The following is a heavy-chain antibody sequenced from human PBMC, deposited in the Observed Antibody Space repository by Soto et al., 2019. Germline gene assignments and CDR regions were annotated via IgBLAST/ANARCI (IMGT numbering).Heavy chain of an antibody. Sequence: QLQLQESGPGLVKPSETLSLTCTVSGDSVTISDYYWGWIRQPPGKGLEWIGRIHYSGSTYYNPSLKSLVTLSGDTSKKQCSLKLTSVTAADAAVYYCAAHDSGGYYAEYWGQGTLVTVSA. CDR2: IHYSGST. V-gene: IGHV4-39*01. J-gene: IGHJ4*02. D-gene: IGHD3-22*01. CDR3: AAHDSGGYYAEY. CDR1: GDSVTISDYY.